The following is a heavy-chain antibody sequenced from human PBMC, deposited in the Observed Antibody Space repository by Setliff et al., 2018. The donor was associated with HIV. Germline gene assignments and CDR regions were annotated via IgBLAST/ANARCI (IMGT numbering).Heavy chain of an antibody. CDR1: GDSINSSTYY. J-gene: IGHJ4*02. Sequence: NPSETLSLTCTVSGDSINSSTYYWDWIRQPPGKGLEWIGSVSSSGSTYSNPSLKSRVTISVDTSKNQFSLRVSSVTAADTAVYYCARERFLGAPFDYWGQGTLVTVSS. V-gene: IGHV4-39*02. CDR2: VSSSGST. CDR3: ARERFLGAPFDY. D-gene: IGHD3-3*01.